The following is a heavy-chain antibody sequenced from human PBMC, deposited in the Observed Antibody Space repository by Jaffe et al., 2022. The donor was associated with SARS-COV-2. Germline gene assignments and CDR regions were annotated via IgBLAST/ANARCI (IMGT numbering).Heavy chain of an antibody. J-gene: IGHJ4*02. CDR3: ATQDAYCGADCSDS. D-gene: IGHD2-21*02. CDR1: GGSITTSTFY. V-gene: IGHV4-39*01. Sequence: QVRLRESGPGLLKPSETLSLTCTVSGGSITTSTFYWGWIRQPPGKGLEWIGSVFYTGTTYYNPSLKSRITISLDTSLTQFSLKLTSVTAADTAVYYCATQDAYCGADCSDSWGQGTLVTVSS. CDR2: VFYTGTT.